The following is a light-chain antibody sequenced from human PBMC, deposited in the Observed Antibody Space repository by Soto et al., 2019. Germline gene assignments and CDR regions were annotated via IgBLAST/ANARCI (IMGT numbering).Light chain of an antibody. J-gene: IGKJ1*01. CDR1: QGIANY. Sequence: DFQMTQSPSSLSASVGDRVTITCRASQGIANYLAWYQQKPGKAPKLLIYDASSLESGVPSRFSGRGSGTQFTLTISSLQPDDFATYYCHQYNSFSGTFGPGTKVEIK. V-gene: IGKV1-5*01. CDR3: HQYNSFSGT. CDR2: DAS.